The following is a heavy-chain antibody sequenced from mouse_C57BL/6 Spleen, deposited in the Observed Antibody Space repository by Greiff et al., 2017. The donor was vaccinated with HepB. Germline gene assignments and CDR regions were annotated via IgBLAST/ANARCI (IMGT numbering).Heavy chain of an antibody. CDR1: GYTFTSYG. V-gene: IGHV1-81*01. J-gene: IGHJ2*01. CDR2: IYPRSGNT. CDR3: ARREGSTIVTFDY. Sequence: QVQLKQSGAELARPGASVKLSCKASGYTFTSYGISWVKQRTGQGLEWIGEIYPRSGNTYYNEKFKGKAKLTADKSSSTAYMELRSLTSEDSAVYFCARREGSTIVTFDYWGQGTTLTVSS. D-gene: IGHD2-5*01.